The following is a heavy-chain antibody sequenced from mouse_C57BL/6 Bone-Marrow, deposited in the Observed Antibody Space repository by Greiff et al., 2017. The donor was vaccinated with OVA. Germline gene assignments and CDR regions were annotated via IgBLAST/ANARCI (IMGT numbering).Heavy chain of an antibody. Sequence: VKLMESGAELVKPGASVKMSCKASGYTFTSYWITWVKQRPGQGLEWIGDIYPGSGSTNYNEKFKSKATLTVDTSSSTAYMQLSSLTSEDSAVYYCADYDYETWGQGTTLTVSS. J-gene: IGHJ2*01. CDR1: GYTFTSYW. V-gene: IGHV1-55*01. CDR2: IYPGSGST. D-gene: IGHD2-4*01. CDR3: ADYDYET.